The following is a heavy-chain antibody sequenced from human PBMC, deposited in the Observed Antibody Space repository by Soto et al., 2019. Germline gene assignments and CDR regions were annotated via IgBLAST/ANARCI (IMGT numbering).Heavy chain of an antibody. CDR3: VMVDNYVTPTPQDV. CDR1: GYIFVNYG. V-gene: IGHV1-18*01. D-gene: IGHD3-16*01. CDR2: ISPYTGNT. J-gene: IGHJ6*02. Sequence: QVQLVQAGDEVKKPGASVKVSCKASGYIFVNYGIAWVRQAPGQGLEWMGWISPYTGNTHTATKIQGRLTMTTDTTTSTAYMDLGSLTSDDTAVYYCVMVDNYVTPTPQDVWGQGTTVTVSS.